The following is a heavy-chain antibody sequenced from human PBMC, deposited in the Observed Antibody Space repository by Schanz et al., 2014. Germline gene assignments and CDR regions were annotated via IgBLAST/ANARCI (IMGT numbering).Heavy chain of an antibody. CDR3: ARSAGRDFWSWYYTQFDY. CDR1: GYTFTSYG. D-gene: IGHD3-3*01. J-gene: IGHJ4*02. V-gene: IGHV1-18*01. CDR2: ISAYNGNT. Sequence: QVQLVQSGAEVKKPGASVKVSCKASGYTFTSYGISWVRQAPGQGLEWMGWISAYNGNTKYPQKLQGRVTMTTDTATSTVYMELRSLRSDDTAVYFCARSAGRDFWSWYYTQFDYWGQGTLVTVSS.